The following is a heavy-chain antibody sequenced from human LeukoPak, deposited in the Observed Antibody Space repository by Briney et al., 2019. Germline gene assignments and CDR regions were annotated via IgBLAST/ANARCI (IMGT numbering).Heavy chain of an antibody. J-gene: IGHJ4*02. CDR3: ARVYCSGGSCYSSRGHFDY. D-gene: IGHD2-15*01. Sequence: GASVKVSCNASGATFSNNTIIWVRQAPGQGLKWLGGIIPIFVTANYAQKLQGRVTITADKFTRTACLELSSLRSEDTAVYYCARVYCSGGSCYSSRGHFDYWGQGTLVTVSS. CDR1: GATFSNNT. CDR2: IIPIFVTA. V-gene: IGHV1-69*06.